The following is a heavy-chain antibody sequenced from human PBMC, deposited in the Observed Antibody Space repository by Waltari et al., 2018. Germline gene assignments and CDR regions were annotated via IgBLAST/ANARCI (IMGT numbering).Heavy chain of an antibody. CDR2: INPNSGGT. J-gene: IGHJ3*02. CDR1: GYTFTGYY. Sequence: QVQLVQSGAEVKKPGASVKVSCKASGYTFTGYYMHWVRQAPGQGLEWMGRINPNSGGTNYAQKFQGRVTMTRDTSISTAYMELSRLRSDDTAVYYCGLVHVDIVANDAFDIWGQGTMVTVSS. CDR3: GLVHVDIVANDAFDI. V-gene: IGHV1-2*06. D-gene: IGHD5-12*01.